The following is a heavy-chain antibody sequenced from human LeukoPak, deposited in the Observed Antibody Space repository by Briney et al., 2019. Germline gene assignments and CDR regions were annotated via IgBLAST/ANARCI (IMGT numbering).Heavy chain of an antibody. J-gene: IGHJ4*02. CDR1: GFTFSSYG. CDR3: ASTIYDSSGYYPDY. D-gene: IGHD3-22*01. V-gene: IGHV3-33*01. Sequence: GGSLRLSCAASGFTFSSYGMHRVRQAPGKGLEWVAVIWYDGSNKYYADSVKGRFTISRDNSKNTLYLQMNSLRAEDTAVYYCASTIYDSSGYYPDYWGQGTLVTVSS. CDR2: IWYDGSNK.